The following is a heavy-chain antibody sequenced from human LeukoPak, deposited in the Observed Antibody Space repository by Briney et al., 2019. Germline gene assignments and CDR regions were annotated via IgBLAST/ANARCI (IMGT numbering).Heavy chain of an antibody. V-gene: IGHV3-7*04. CDR3: ARGEYSSSWYAYYYYYYGMDV. D-gene: IGHD6-13*01. Sequence: GGSLRLSCAASGFTFSNYWMNWVRQAPGKGLEWVANIKQDGSEKYYADSVKGRFTISRDNSKNTLYLQMNSLRAEDTAVYYCARGEYSSSWYAYYYYYYGMDVWGQGTTVTVSS. CDR1: GFTFSNYW. CDR2: IKQDGSEK. J-gene: IGHJ6*02.